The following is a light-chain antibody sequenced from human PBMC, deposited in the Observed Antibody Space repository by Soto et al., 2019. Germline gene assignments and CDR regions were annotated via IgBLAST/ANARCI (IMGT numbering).Light chain of an antibody. V-gene: IGKV3D-20*02. CDR3: QQRSNWPPT. Sequence: EIVLTQSPGTLSLSPGERATPSCRASQSVSNNYLAWYQQKPGQAPRLLIYGASNRATGIPDRFSGSGSGTDFTLTISSLEPEDFAVYYCQQRSNWPPTFGQGTKVDIK. CDR1: QSVSNNY. J-gene: IGKJ1*01. CDR2: GAS.